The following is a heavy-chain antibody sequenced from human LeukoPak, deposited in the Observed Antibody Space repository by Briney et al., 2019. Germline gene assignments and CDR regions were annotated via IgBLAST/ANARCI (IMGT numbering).Heavy chain of an antibody. CDR3: ARQYSSSSYFDY. J-gene: IGHJ4*02. V-gene: IGHV4-59*08. D-gene: IGHD6-6*01. CDR1: GDSISSYY. CDR2: VHYSGRT. Sequence: SETLSLTCSVSGDSISSYYWTWIRQPPGKGLEWIGHVHYSGRTNYNPTLESRVTISVDTSKNQFSLNLTSVTAADTAVYYCARQYSSSSYFDYWGQGTLVTVSS.